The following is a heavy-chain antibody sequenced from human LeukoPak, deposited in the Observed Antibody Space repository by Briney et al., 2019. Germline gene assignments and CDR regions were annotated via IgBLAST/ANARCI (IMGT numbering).Heavy chain of an antibody. CDR2: MNPNSGNT. J-gene: IGHJ4*02. CDR3: ARVPRYCGSVLGY. Sequence: ASVKVSCKASGYTFTSYDINWVRQATGQGLEWMGWMNPNSGNTGYAQKFQGRVTMTRNTSISTAYMELSSLRSEDTAVYYCARVPRYCGSVLGYWGQGTLVTVSS. D-gene: IGHD3-10*01. CDR1: GYTFTSYD. V-gene: IGHV1-8*01.